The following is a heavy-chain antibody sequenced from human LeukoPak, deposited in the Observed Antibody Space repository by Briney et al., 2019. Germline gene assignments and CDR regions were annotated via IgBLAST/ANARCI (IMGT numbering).Heavy chain of an antibody. CDR1: GGSISSTNW. J-gene: IGHJ4*02. CDR2: IYRSETT. CDR3: ARRSPYSTGWSSCFDY. Sequence: PSGTLSLTCAVSGGSISSTNWWSWVRQPPGKGLEWIGEIYRSETTNYKPSLKSRVTISLDKSRNHFSLKLTSVTAADSAVYYCARRSPYSTGWSSCFDYWGQGALVTVSS. D-gene: IGHD6-19*01. V-gene: IGHV4-4*02.